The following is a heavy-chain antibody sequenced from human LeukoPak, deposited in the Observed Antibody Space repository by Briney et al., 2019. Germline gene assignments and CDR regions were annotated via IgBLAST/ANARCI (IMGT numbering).Heavy chain of an antibody. J-gene: IGHJ4*02. Sequence: GASVKVSCKASGYTFTVFYMQWVRQAPGQGLEWMGWINPNSGGTYSAQKFQGRVTMTRDTSTSTAYMEPRSLRSDDTAVYYCARDGHYGSGHVDYWGQGTLVTVSS. CDR1: GYTFTVFY. CDR2: INPNSGGT. V-gene: IGHV1-2*02. CDR3: ARDGHYGSGHVDY. D-gene: IGHD3-10*01.